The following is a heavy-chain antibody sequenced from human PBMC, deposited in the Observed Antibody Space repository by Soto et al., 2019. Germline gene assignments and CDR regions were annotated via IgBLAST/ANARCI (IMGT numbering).Heavy chain of an antibody. CDR1: GGTFSSYA. Sequence: SVKVSCKASGGTFSSYAISWVRQAPGQGLEWMGGIIPIFGTANYAQKFQGRVTITADKSTSTAYMELSSLRSEDTAVYYCARGFWSGYSGYYYYGMDVWGQGTTVTVSS. CDR3: ARGFWSGYSGYYYYGMDV. J-gene: IGHJ6*02. V-gene: IGHV1-69*06. D-gene: IGHD3-3*01. CDR2: IIPIFGTA.